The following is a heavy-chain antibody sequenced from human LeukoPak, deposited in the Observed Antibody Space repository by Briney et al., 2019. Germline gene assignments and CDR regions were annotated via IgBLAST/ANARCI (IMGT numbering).Heavy chain of an antibody. V-gene: IGHV1-46*01. J-gene: IGHJ4*02. CDR1: GYTFTSYY. D-gene: IGHD3-3*01. CDR3: ARDRGFLEWYMYYFDY. CDR2: INPSGGST. Sequence: GASVKVSCKASGYTFTSYYMHWVRQAPGQGPEWMGIINPSGGSTSYAQKFQGRVTMTRDTSTSTVYMELSSLRPEDTAVYYCARDRGFLEWYMYYFDYWGQGTLVTVSS.